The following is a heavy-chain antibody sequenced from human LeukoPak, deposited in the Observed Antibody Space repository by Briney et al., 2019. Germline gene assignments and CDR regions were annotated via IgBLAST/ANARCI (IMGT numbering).Heavy chain of an antibody. CDR2: ISGSGGST. CDR1: GFTFSSYA. CDR3: AKDGEHVRYDSSGYRSDYFDY. V-gene: IGHV3-23*01. Sequence: QSGGSLRLSCAASGFTFSSYAMSWVRQAPGKGLEWVSAISGSGGSTYYADSVKGRFTISRDNSKNTLYLQMNSLRAEDTAVYYCAKDGEHVRYDSSGYRSDYFDYWGQGTLVTVSS. J-gene: IGHJ4*02. D-gene: IGHD3-22*01.